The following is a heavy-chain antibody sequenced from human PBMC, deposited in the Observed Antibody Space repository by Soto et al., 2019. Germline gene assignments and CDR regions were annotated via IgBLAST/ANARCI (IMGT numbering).Heavy chain of an antibody. V-gene: IGHV4-4*02. D-gene: IGHD2-2*01. CDR2: IYHSGST. CDR3: ARVGRNIVVVPAAIVRAFDI. Sequence: QVQLQESGPGLVKPSGTLSLTCAVSSGSISSSNWWSWVRQPPGKGLEWIGEIYHSGSTNYNPSLKSRDTKSVDNSKNQFSLKLSSVTAADTAVYYCARVGRNIVVVPAAIVRAFDIWGQGTMVTVSS. J-gene: IGHJ3*02. CDR1: SGSISSSNW.